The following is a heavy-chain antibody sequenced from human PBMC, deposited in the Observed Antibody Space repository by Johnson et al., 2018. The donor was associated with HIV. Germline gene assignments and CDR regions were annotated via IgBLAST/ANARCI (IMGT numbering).Heavy chain of an antibody. J-gene: IGHJ3*02. CDR1: GFTLSNYA. CDR3: VQGVPNPAGAFDI. Sequence: QVQLVESGGGVVQTGRSLRLSCAVSGFTLSNYAMHWVRQAPGKGLEWVAFISNDGSIKFSADSVKGRFTISKDNSKNTLYLQMNSLRPEETAVYDSVQGVPNPAGAFDIWGRGTMVTVSS. V-gene: IGHV3-30-3*01. CDR2: ISNDGSIK. D-gene: IGHD6-19*01.